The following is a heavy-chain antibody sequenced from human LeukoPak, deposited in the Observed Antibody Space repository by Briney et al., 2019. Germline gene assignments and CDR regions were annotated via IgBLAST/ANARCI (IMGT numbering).Heavy chain of an antibody. CDR3: ARGTGSRSYPFDY. J-gene: IGHJ4*02. CDR1: GDSISSSSYY. CDR2: IYYSGST. Sequence: SETLSLTCTVSGDSISSSSYYWGWIRQPPGKGLEWIGYIYYSGSTNYNPSLKSRITISVDTSRNQFSLKLSSVTAADTAVYYCARGTGSRSYPFDYWGQGTLVTVSS. V-gene: IGHV4-61*05. D-gene: IGHD3-10*01.